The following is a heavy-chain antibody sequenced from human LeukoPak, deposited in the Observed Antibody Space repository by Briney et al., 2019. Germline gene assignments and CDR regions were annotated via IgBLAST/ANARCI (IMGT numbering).Heavy chain of an antibody. CDR2: INSDGSST. J-gene: IGHJ3*02. V-gene: IGHV3-74*01. Sequence: GGSLRLSCAASGFTFSSYWMHWVRQAPGKGLVWVSRINSDGSSTSYADSVKGRFTISRDNAKNTLYLQMNSLRAEDTAVYYCARGGRVVQAFDIWGQGTMVTVSS. CDR1: GFTFSSYW. D-gene: IGHD2-15*01. CDR3: ARGGRVVQAFDI.